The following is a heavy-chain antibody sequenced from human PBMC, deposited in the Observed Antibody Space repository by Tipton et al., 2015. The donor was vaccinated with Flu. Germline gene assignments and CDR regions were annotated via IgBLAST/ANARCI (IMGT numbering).Heavy chain of an antibody. CDR1: GGSISSGSYY. Sequence: TLSPTCTVSGGSISSGSYYWSWIRQPAGKGLEWIGRIYTSGSTNYNPSLKSRVTISVDTSKNQFSLKLSSVTAADTAVYYCARVRYYGTYNWFDPWGQGTLVTVSS. CDR2: IYTSGST. CDR3: ARVRYYGTYNWFDP. J-gene: IGHJ5*02. V-gene: IGHV4-61*02. D-gene: IGHD3-10*01.